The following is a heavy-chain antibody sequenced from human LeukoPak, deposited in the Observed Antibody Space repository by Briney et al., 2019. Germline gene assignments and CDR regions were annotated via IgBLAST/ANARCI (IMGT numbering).Heavy chain of an antibody. CDR2: ISGSGGST. D-gene: IGHD4-17*01. CDR3: AKNGDYAEAPFDY. V-gene: IGHV3-23*01. Sequence: GGSLRLSCAASGFTFRSYAMSWVRQAPGKGLEWVSSISGSGGSTYYADSVKGRFTISRDNFKNTLYLQMNSLRAEDTAVYYCAKNGDYAEAPFDYWGQGTLVTVSS. J-gene: IGHJ4*02. CDR1: GFTFRSYA.